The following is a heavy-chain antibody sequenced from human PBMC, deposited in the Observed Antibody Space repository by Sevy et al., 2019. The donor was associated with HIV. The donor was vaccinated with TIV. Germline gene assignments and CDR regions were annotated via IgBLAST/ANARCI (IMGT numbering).Heavy chain of an antibody. D-gene: IGHD6-19*01. CDR2: VNGYGSST. Sequence: GGSLRLSCAASGFTFSNYWIHWVRQAPGKGLVWVSRVNGYGSSTSYADSVKGRFTISRDNAKNTLYMQMNSLTAEDTAVYYCARNLITVAGMLYYFDFWGQGTLVTVSS. CDR3: ARNLITVAGMLYYFDF. V-gene: IGHV3-74*01. J-gene: IGHJ4*02. CDR1: GFTFSNYW.